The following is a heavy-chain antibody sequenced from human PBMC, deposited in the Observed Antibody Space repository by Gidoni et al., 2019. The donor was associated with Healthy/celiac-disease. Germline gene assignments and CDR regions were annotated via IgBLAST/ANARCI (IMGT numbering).Heavy chain of an antibody. CDR3: ARGGGLHFDY. Sequence: EVQLVESGGGLVQPGGSLRLSCAASGFTFRSYWMSWVRQAPGKGLARVANIRQDGGEKYYVDAVKGRFTISRDNAKNSLYLQMNSLRAEDTAVYYCARGGGLHFDYWGQGTLVTVSS. V-gene: IGHV3-7*01. CDR1: GFTFRSYW. CDR2: IRQDGGEK. D-gene: IGHD3-16*01. J-gene: IGHJ4*02.